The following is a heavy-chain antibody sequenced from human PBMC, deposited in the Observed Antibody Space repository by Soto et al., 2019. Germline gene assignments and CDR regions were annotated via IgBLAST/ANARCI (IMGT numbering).Heavy chain of an antibody. J-gene: IGHJ5*02. D-gene: IGHD3-3*01. CDR3: ARLTKGVGGFDP. CDR2: MYYTGST. Sequence: SETLSLTCTVSGGSISSTSYYWAWIRQPPGKGLEWIASMYYTGSTYYNPSLKSRVTISADPPRNQFSLKMRSVTAADTAVYYCARLTKGVGGFDPWGQGNLVTVSS. CDR1: GGSISSTSYY. V-gene: IGHV4-39*01.